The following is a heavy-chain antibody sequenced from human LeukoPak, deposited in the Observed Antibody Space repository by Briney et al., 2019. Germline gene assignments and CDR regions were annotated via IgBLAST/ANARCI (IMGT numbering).Heavy chain of an antibody. D-gene: IGHD3-22*01. Sequence: GASVKVSCKASGYTFTSYGISWVRQAPGQGLEWMGWISAYNGNTNYAQKLQGRVTMTTDTSTITAYMELRSLRSDDTAMYYCARDPKYYCDSSGGDGYNWFDPWGQGTLVTVSS. CDR3: ARDPKYYCDSSGGDGYNWFDP. CDR1: GYTFTSYG. CDR2: ISAYNGNT. V-gene: IGHV1-18*01. J-gene: IGHJ5*02.